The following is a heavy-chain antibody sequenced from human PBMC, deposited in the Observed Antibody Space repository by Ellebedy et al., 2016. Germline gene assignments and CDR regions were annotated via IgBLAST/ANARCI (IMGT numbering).Heavy chain of an antibody. Sequence: SETLSLTCAVYGGSFSGYYWSWIRQPPGKGLEWIGEINHSGSTNYNPSLKSRVTISVDTSKNQFSLKLSSVTAADTAVYYCARRGITMVRGVRPWFDYWGQGTLVTVSS. CDR3: ARRGITMVRGVRPWFDY. D-gene: IGHD3-10*01. V-gene: IGHV4-34*01. CDR1: GGSFSGYY. J-gene: IGHJ4*02. CDR2: INHSGST.